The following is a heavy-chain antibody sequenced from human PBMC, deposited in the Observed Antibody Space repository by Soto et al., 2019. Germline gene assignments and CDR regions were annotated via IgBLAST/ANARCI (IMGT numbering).Heavy chain of an antibody. CDR1: GYSFTSYW. V-gene: IGHV5-51*01. Sequence: PGESLKISCKGSGYSFTSYWIGWVRQMPGKGLEWMGIIYPGDSDTRYSPSFQGQVTISADKSISTAYLQWSSLKASDTAMYYCARHRISYSSGTKDAFDIWGQGTMVTVSS. J-gene: IGHJ3*02. CDR2: IYPGDSDT. D-gene: IGHD3-22*01. CDR3: ARHRISYSSGTKDAFDI.